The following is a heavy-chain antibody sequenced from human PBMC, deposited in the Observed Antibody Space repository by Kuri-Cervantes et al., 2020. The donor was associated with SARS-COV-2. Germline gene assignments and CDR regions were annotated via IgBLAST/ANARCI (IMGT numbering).Heavy chain of an antibody. J-gene: IGHJ6*02. CDR1: GFTFSTYG. Sequence: ETLSLTCAASGFTFSTYGLHWVRQAPGKGLEWVSYISSSSSTIYYADSVKGRSTISRDNAKNSLYLQMNSLRAEDTAVYYCARDPYCSSTSCYTGYYYYGMDVWGQGTTVTVSS. V-gene: IGHV3-48*01. CDR3: ARDPYCSSTSCYTGYYYYGMDV. D-gene: IGHD2-2*02. CDR2: ISSSSSTI.